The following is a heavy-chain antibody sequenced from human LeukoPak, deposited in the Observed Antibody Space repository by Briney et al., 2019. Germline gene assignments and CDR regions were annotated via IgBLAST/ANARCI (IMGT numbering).Heavy chain of an antibody. CDR1: GGSINSNSCC. Sequence: SETLSLTCTVSGGSINSNSCCWVWIRQPPGKGLVWYGCIYDSGNTHYNTYLKSRVTISIDTPKNQFSVKLSSVTAADTAVYYCARRSYARGFDYWGQGTLVTVSS. V-gene: IGHV4-39*01. CDR3: ARRSYARGFDY. D-gene: IGHD3-10*01. CDR2: IYDSGNT. J-gene: IGHJ4*02.